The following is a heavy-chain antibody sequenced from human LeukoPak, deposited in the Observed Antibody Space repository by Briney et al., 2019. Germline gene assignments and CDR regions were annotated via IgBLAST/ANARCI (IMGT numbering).Heavy chain of an antibody. V-gene: IGHV3-30*02. Sequence: GGSLRLSCAASGFTFRNYGMHWVRQAPGKGLEWVALIWYDGSNKYYADSVKGRFTISRDNSKNMLYLQMNSLRTEDTAVYYCATLRSDSSGWYYFDHWGQGTLVTVSS. D-gene: IGHD6-19*01. CDR2: IWYDGSNK. J-gene: IGHJ4*02. CDR1: GFTFRNYG. CDR3: ATLRSDSSGWYYFDH.